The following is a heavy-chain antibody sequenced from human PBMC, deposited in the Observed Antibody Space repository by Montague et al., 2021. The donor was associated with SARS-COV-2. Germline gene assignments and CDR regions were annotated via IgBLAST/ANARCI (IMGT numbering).Heavy chain of an antibody. D-gene: IGHD6-19*01. V-gene: IGHV3-53*04. CDR3: ARDHGSGWFTFDY. CDR2: IYSGGST. CDR1: GFTVSSNY. Sequence: SLRLSCAASGFTVSSNYMSWVRQAPGKGLEWVSVIYSGGSTYYADSVTGRFSISSHNSKNTLYPQMNSLRAEDTAVYYCARDHGSGWFTFDYWGQGTLVTVSS. J-gene: IGHJ4*02.